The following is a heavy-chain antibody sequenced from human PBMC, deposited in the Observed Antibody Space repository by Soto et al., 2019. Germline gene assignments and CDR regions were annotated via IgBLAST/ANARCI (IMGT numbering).Heavy chain of an antibody. CDR2: IIPIFGTA. V-gene: IGHV1-69*13. CDR3: ARGDDSSGYWPCDAFDI. Sequence: SVKVSCKASGGTFSSYAISWVRQAPGQGLEWMGGIIPIFGTANYAQKFQGRVTITADESTSTAYMELSSLRSEDTAVYYCARGDDSSGYWPCDAFDIWGQGTMVTVSS. CDR1: GGTFSSYA. J-gene: IGHJ3*02. D-gene: IGHD3-22*01.